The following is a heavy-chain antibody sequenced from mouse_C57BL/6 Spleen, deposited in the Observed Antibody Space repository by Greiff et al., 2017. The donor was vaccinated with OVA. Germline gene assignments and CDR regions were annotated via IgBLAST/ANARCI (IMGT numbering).Heavy chain of an antibody. D-gene: IGHD1-1*01. V-gene: IGHV1-49*01. CDR3: ARESSYGYFDV. CDR2: FTMYSDAT. CDR1: YFAFMASA. Sequence: LMESGAELVRPGSSVKLSCKASYFAFMASAMRWVKQRPGHGLEWIGSFTMYSDATEYSENFKGKATLTANTSSSTAYMELSSLTSEDSAVYYCARESSYGYFDVWGTGTTVTVSS. J-gene: IGHJ1*03.